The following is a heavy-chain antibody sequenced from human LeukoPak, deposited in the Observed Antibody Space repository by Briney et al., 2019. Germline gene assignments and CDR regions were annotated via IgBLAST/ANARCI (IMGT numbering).Heavy chain of an antibody. CDR2: ISGSGGST. CDR3: ARDLDSSSWWNWFDP. D-gene: IGHD6-13*01. Sequence: PGGSLRLSCAASGFTFSSHAMSWVRQAPGKGLEWVSAISGSGGSTYYADSVKGRFTISRDNSKNTLYLQMNSLRADDTAMYYCARDLDSSSWWNWFDPWGQGTLVTVSS. V-gene: IGHV3-23*01. CDR1: GFTFSSHA. J-gene: IGHJ5*02.